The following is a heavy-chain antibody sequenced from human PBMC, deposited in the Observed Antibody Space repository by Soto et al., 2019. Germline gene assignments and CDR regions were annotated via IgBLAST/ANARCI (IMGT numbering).Heavy chain of an antibody. CDR3: ARHGYYDSSGYYFDY. Sequence: ETLSLTCTVSGGSISSSSYYWGWIRQPPGKGLEWIGSIYYSGSTYYNPSLKSRVTISVDTSKNQFSLKLSSVTAADTAVYYCARHGYYDSSGYYFDYWGQGTLVTVSS. J-gene: IGHJ4*02. CDR2: IYYSGST. V-gene: IGHV4-39*01. D-gene: IGHD3-22*01. CDR1: GGSISSSSYY.